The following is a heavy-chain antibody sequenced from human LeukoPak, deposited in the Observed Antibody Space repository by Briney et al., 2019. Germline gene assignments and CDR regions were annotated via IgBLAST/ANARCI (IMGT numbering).Heavy chain of an antibody. CDR1: GGSISSSSYY. J-gene: IGHJ4*02. D-gene: IGHD3-3*01. CDR3: AGLNFWSGYYWDY. Sequence: SETLSLTCTVSGGSISSSSYYCGWIRQPPGKGREWIGSIYYSGSTYYNPSLKSRVIISVDTSTKQFSLMLSSVSAADTAVYYCAGLNFWSGYYWDYWGQGTLVTVSS. V-gene: IGHV4-39*01. CDR2: IYYSGST.